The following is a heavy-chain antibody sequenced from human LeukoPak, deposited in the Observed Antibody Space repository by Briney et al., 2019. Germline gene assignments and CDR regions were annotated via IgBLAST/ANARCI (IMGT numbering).Heavy chain of an antibody. V-gene: IGHV4-4*07. Sequence: SETLSLTCTVSGGSISSYYWSWIRQPAGKGLEWIGRIYTSGSTNYNPSLKSRVTMSVDTSKNQFSLKLSSVTAADTAVYYCARVGAHYDILTGYYTWFDPWGQGTLVTVSS. D-gene: IGHD3-9*01. CDR1: GGSISSYY. J-gene: IGHJ5*02. CDR2: IYTSGST. CDR3: ARVGAHYDILTGYYTWFDP.